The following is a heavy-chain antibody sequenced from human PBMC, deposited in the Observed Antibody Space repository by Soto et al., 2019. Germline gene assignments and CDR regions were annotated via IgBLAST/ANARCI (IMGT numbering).Heavy chain of an antibody. Sequence: QVELVQSGAEVKKPGSSVKVSCKGAGGTFSSCAISWVRQAPGQGLEWMGGIIPIFGTANYAQKFQGRVTITADESTSTAYMELSSLRSEDTAVYYCARGAEGIAAAWSGHWFDPWGQGTLVTVSS. CDR3: ARGAEGIAAAWSGHWFDP. J-gene: IGHJ5*02. D-gene: IGHD6-13*01. V-gene: IGHV1-69*01. CDR1: GGTFSSCA. CDR2: IIPIFGTA.